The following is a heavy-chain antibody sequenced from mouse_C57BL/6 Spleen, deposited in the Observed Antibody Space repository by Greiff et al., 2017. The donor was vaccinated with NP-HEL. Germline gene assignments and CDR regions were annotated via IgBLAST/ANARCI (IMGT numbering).Heavy chain of an antibody. CDR3: ARNKDYGSSYEAWFAY. CDR1: GFSLTSYG. D-gene: IGHD1-1*01. V-gene: IGHV2-2*01. J-gene: IGHJ3*01. Sequence: VQLQQSGPGLVQPSQSLSITCTVSGFSLTSYGVHWVRQSPGKGLEWLGVIWSGGSTDYNAAFISRLSISKDNSKSQVFFKMNSLQADDTAIYYWARNKDYGSSYEAWFAYWGQGTLVTVSA. CDR2: IWSGGST.